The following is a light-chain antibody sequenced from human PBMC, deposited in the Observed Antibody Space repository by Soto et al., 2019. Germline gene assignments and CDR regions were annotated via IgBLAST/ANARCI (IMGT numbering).Light chain of an antibody. J-gene: IGKJ3*01. V-gene: IGKV3-20*01. CDR2: GAS. Sequence: EIVLTQSPGTLSLSPGERATLSCRASQSVSSSYLAWHQQKPGQAPRLLIYGASSRATGIPDRCSGSGSGTDFPLTISRLEPEDFAVYYCQQYGSSSLFTFGPGTTVDIK. CDR1: QSVSSSY. CDR3: QQYGSSSLFT.